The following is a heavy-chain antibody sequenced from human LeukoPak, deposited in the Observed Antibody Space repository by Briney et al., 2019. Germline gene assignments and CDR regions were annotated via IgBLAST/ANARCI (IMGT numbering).Heavy chain of an antibody. D-gene: IGHD3/OR15-3a*01. Sequence: GGSLRLSCAASGFTFSSSAMTWVRQAPGKGLEWVSGISGSGDDTYYADSVKGRFTISRDNSKNTMYLQMNSLRVEDTAVFYSAKPAPPADSFHIWGQGTMVTVS. V-gene: IGHV3-23*01. CDR2: ISGSGDDT. CDR1: GFTFSSSA. CDR3: AKPAPPADSFHI. J-gene: IGHJ3*02.